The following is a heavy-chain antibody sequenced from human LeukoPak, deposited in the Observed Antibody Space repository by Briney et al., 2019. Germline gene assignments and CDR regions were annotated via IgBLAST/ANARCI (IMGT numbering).Heavy chain of an antibody. Sequence: GGSLRVSCVASGFTFREYYMGWIRPAPGKGLEWISYISGSGFTTYYADSVKGRFTISRDNAKNSLYLRMSSLRPEDTGIYYCARDAPSKTMVRRFDYWGQGTLATVSS. J-gene: IGHJ4*02. CDR2: ISGSGFTT. D-gene: IGHD3-10*01. V-gene: IGHV3-11*01. CDR1: GFTFREYY. CDR3: ARDAPSKTMVRRFDY.